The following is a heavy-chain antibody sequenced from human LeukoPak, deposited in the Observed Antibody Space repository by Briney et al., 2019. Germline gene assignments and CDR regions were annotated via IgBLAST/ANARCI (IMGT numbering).Heavy chain of an antibody. Sequence: PGGSLRLSCAASGFTFSSYEMNWVRQAPGKGLEWVSYISSSGSTIYYAESVKGRFTISRDNAKNSLYLQMNSLRAEDTAVYYCARAPALRFLEWLLHRGDWFDPWGQGTLVTVSS. J-gene: IGHJ5*02. D-gene: IGHD3-3*01. CDR3: ARAPALRFLEWLLHRGDWFDP. V-gene: IGHV3-48*03. CDR2: ISSSGSTI. CDR1: GFTFSSYE.